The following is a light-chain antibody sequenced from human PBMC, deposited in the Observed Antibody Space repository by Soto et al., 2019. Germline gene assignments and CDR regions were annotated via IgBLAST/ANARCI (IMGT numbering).Light chain of an antibody. CDR3: QHYSSYSRT. V-gene: IGKV1-5*03. CDR1: DNINTW. Sequence: DIQMTQSPSTLSASVGDRVTISCRASDNINTWVAWYQQKPGKAPNLLIYKASTLETGVPSRFTGSGSGTEFTLTISSLEPEDFATYYCQHYSSYSRTFGQGTKVDIK. J-gene: IGKJ1*01. CDR2: KAS.